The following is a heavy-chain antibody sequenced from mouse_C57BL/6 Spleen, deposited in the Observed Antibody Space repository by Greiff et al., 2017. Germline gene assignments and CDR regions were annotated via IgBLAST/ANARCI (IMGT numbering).Heavy chain of an antibody. J-gene: IGHJ3*01. CDR2: ISYDGSN. CDR3: ASPLPFAY. Sequence: DVKLVESGPGLVKPSQSLSLTCSVTGYSITSGYYWNWIRQFPGNKLEWMGYISYDGSNNYNPSLKNRISNTRDTSQNQFFLKLNSVTTADTATYCCASPLPFAYWGQGTLVTVSA. V-gene: IGHV3-6*01. CDR1: GYSITSGYY.